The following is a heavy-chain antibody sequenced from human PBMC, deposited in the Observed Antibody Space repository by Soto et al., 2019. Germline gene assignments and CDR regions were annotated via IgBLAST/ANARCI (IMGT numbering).Heavy chain of an antibody. V-gene: IGHV4-31*03. CDR3: AGGCGGSCYSGADY. J-gene: IGHJ4*02. CDR1: GGSISSGGYY. CDR2: IYYSGST. D-gene: IGHD2-15*01. Sequence: QVQLQESGPGLVKPSQTLFLTCTVSGGSISSGGYYWSWIRQHPGKGLEWIGYIYYSGSTYYTPSVQSRVTISVDTSKNQFSLKLSSVTAADTAVYYCAGGCGGSCYSGADYWGQGTLVTVSS.